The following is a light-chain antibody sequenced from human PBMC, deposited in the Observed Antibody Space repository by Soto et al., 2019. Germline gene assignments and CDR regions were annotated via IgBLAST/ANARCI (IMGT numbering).Light chain of an antibody. V-gene: IGKV1-5*03. J-gene: IGKJ1*01. CDR1: QSFNNW. CDR2: KAS. Sequence: DNQMNQSPSTLSASVGDRVSITCRASQSFNNWLAWYQQKPGKAPKLLIYKASNLESGVPSRFSGSGSGTEFTLTISSLQPDDFGTYYCQQYNSWTFGQGTKVEIK. CDR3: QQYNSWT.